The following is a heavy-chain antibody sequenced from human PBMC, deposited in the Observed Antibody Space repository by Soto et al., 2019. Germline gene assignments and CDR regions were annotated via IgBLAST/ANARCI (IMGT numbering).Heavy chain of an antibody. J-gene: IGHJ2*01. CDR2: VYYSGST. CDR3: ARLPRARNADPRRPLGYFDL. V-gene: IGHV4-61*01. CDR1: GGFVSSGNYY. D-gene: IGHD1-26*01. Sequence: QVQLRESGPGLVKPSETLSLTCTVSGGFVSSGNYYWSWIRQPPGKELEWIGYVYYSGSTNSNPSLKSRVTISLDTSKNQFSLKLNSVTAADTAVYYCARLPRARNADPRRPLGYFDLWGRGTLVTVSS.